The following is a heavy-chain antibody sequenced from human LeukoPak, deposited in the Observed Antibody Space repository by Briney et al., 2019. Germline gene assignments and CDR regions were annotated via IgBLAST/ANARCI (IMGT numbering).Heavy chain of an antibody. CDR3: ARVAAVGTHNWFDP. CDR2: ITSTSITI. V-gene: IGHV3-48*01. J-gene: IGHJ5*02. Sequence: PGGSLGLSCAASGFAFSTYSMTWVRQAPGKGLEWISYITSTSITIYYPDSVKGRFTISRDNAKNLLFLQMNSLRAEDTAVYYCARVAAVGTHNWFDPWGQGTLVTVSS. CDR1: GFAFSTYS. D-gene: IGHD6-13*01.